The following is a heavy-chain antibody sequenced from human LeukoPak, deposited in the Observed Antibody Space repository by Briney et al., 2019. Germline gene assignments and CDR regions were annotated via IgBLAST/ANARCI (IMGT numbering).Heavy chain of an antibody. D-gene: IGHD3-16*01. J-gene: IGHJ3*02. CDR3: SRDGGEGGNSAFDI. CDR1: GFTFSDYI. Sequence: PGGSLRLSCAAPGFTFSDYILDWVRQALGKGLEWVGRIRRGANSYTTEYAASVKGRFTISRDDSKNSLYLHMNSLKTEDTAVYHCSRDGGEGGNSAFDIWGQGTMVTVSS. CDR2: IRRGANSYTT. V-gene: IGHV3-72*01.